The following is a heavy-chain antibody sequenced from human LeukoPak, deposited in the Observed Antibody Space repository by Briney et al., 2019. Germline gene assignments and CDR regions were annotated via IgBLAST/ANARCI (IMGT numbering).Heavy chain of an antibody. CDR3: AKDLPDIVVVPAAIGTGY. D-gene: IGHD2-2*01. J-gene: IGHJ4*02. CDR2: ISGSGGST. V-gene: IGHV3-23*01. Sequence: GGSLRLSCAASGFTFSSYAMSWVRQAPGKGLEWVSAISGSGGSTYYADSVKGRFTISRDNSKNTLYLQMNSLRAEDTAVYYCAKDLPDIVVVPAAIGTGYWGQGTLVTVSS. CDR1: GFTFSSYA.